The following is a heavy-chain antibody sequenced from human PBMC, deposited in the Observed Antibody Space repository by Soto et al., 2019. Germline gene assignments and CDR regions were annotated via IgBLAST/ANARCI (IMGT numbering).Heavy chain of an antibody. CDR2: TYFRSKWYN. D-gene: IGHD5-12*01. Sequence: SQTLSLTCAISGDSVSSNTASWNWIRQSPSRGLEWLGRTYFRSKWYNDYAVSVKSRIIINPDTSNNQFSLQLNSVTPEDTAVYFCAKGDNTGPKTGYAFDPWGQAIMVTVS. CDR3: AKGDNTGPKTGYAFDP. CDR1: GDSVSSNTAS. V-gene: IGHV6-1*01. J-gene: IGHJ5*02.